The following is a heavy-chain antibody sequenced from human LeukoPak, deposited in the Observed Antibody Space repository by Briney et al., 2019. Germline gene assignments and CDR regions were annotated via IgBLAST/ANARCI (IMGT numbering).Heavy chain of an antibody. V-gene: IGHV4-61*02. Sequence: SETLSLTCSVSGGSISNSDYYWSWIRQPAGKGLEWIGRIYTSGSTNYNPSLKSRVTMSVDTSKNQFSLKLSSVTAADTAVYYCARAVSSGYYYRNWFDPWGQGTLVTVSS. CDR1: GGSISNSDYY. CDR2: IYTSGST. CDR3: ARAVSSGYYYRNWFDP. D-gene: IGHD3-22*01. J-gene: IGHJ5*02.